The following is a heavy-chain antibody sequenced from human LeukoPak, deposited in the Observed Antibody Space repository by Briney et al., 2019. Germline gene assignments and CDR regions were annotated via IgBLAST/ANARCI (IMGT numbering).Heavy chain of an antibody. J-gene: IGHJ6*04. CDR3: AELGITMIGGV. D-gene: IGHD3-10*02. CDR2: ITSSSSTI. V-gene: IGHV3-48*03. CDR1: GFTFSSYE. Sequence: SGRTLRLSCAASGFTFSSYEMNCVSQAPGKGLEWVSYITSSSSTIYNADAVKSRFTISRDNAKNSLYLQMNSLRAEDTAVYYCAELGITMIGGVWGKGTTVTISS.